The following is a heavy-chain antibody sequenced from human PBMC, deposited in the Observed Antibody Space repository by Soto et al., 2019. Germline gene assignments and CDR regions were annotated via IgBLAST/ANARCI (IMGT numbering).Heavy chain of an antibody. J-gene: IGHJ4*02. V-gene: IGHV3-30*18. CDR1: GFTFSSYG. CDR2: ISYDGSNK. CDR3: AKGPVSPEVRGVIIGY. Sequence: GGSLRLSCAASGFTFSSYGMHWVRQAPGKGLEWVAVISYDGSNKYYADSVKGRFTISRDNSKNTLYLQMNSLRAEDTAVYYCAKGPVSPEVRGVIIGYWGQGTLVTVSS. D-gene: IGHD3-10*01.